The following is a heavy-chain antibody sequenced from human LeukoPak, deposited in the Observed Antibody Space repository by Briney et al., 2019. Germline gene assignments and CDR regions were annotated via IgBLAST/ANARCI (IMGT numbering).Heavy chain of an antibody. CDR1: GGSFSGYY. J-gene: IGHJ3*02. CDR2: INHSGST. V-gene: IGHV4-34*01. D-gene: IGHD1-26*01. Sequence: PSETLSLTCAVYGGSFSGYYWSWIRQPPGKGLEWIGEINHSGSTNYNPSLKSRVTISVDTSKNQFSLKLSSVTAADTAVYYCARRTGNYLAFDIWGQGTKVTVSP. CDR3: ARRTGNYLAFDI.